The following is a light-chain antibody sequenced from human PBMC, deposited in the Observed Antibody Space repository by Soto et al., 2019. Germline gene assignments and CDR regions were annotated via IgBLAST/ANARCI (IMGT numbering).Light chain of an antibody. CDR2: EVS. V-gene: IGLV2-8*01. CDR1: SSDIGGYNY. J-gene: IGLJ2*01. CDR3: SSYAGSNTFVV. Sequence: QSALTQPPSASGSPGQSVTISCTGTSSDIGGYNYVSWYQQHPGTAPKLMIYEVSQRPSGVPDRFSGSQSGNTASLTVSGLQAEDEADSYCSSYAGSNTFVVFGGGTKLTVL.